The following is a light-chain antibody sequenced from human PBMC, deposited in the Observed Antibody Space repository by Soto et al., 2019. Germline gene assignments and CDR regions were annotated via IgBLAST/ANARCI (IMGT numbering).Light chain of an antibody. V-gene: IGKV3-11*01. Sequence: EIVLTQSPATLSLSPGERATLSCTASQSISTYLAWYQQKPGQAPRLLIYDASNRATGIPGRFSGSGSGTDFALTISSREPEDFAVYYCQQRSNWPLITFGQGTRLEIK. CDR3: QQRSNWPLIT. J-gene: IGKJ5*01. CDR2: DAS. CDR1: QSISTY.